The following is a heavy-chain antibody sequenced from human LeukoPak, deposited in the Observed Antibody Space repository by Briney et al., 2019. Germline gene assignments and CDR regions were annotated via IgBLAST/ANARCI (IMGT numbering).Heavy chain of an antibody. D-gene: IGHD3-3*01. J-gene: IGHJ5*02. CDR1: GYTFTSYA. Sequence: ASVKVSCKASGYTFTSYAMNWVRQAPGQGLEWMGWINTNTGNPTYAQGFTGRFVFSLDTSVSTAYLQISSLKAEDTAVYYCARAFVSSDLRFLEWLESWFDPWGQGTLVTVSS. CDR2: INTNTGNP. CDR3: ARAFVSSDLRFLEWLESWFDP. V-gene: IGHV7-4-1*02.